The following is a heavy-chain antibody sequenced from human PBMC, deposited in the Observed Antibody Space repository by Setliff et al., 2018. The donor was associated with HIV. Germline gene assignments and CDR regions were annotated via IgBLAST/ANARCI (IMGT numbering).Heavy chain of an antibody. Sequence: TLSLTCSVSGVSIVSGGFYYSWIRQHPGKGLEWLGTVYYTGKTYYNPSLQSRLTMSADTSKNQLYLKMNSVTVADTAVYYCAKEGNSVDNWLDPWGQGTLVTVSS. J-gene: IGHJ5*02. CDR1: GVSIVSGGFY. CDR3: AKEGNSVDNWLDP. CDR2: VYYTGKT. D-gene: IGHD1-26*01. V-gene: IGHV4-31*03.